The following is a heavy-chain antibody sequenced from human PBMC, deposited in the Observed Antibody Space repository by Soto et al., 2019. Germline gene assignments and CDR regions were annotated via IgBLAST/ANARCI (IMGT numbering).Heavy chain of an antibody. CDR3: TRDGRGLGRLSLFEY. D-gene: IGHD2-21*02. J-gene: IGHJ4*02. CDR2: IYSGETT. V-gene: IGHV3-53*01. Sequence: EVQLVESGGGLIHPGGSLRLSCAASGFNVNSDYMNWVRQTPGKGLEWVASIYSGETTYYADSVRGRFTISSDKSKNTLYFQLSSMRIEVTAVYYCTRDGRGLGRLSLFEYWGQGVLVTVSS. CDR1: GFNVNSDY.